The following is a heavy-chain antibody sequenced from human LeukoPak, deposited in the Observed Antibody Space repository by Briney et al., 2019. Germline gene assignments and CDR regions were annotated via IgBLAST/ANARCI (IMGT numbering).Heavy chain of an antibody. CDR2: INSVGSTK. D-gene: IGHD3-22*01. V-gene: IGHV3-74*01. Sequence: AGSLRLSCAVSGATFSSYWMHWVRQAPAPGLVWESNINSVGSTKCSADSVNGRFINYRDNVWNELFLRMNSLRDEDTTVYYWTIEWHYYDSSGQDFGLWGQGTVVTVSS. CDR1: GATFSSYW. J-gene: IGHJ3*01. CDR3: TIEWHYYDSSGQDFGL.